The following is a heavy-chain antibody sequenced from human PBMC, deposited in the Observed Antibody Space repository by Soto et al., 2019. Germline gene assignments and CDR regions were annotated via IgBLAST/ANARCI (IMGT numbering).Heavy chain of an antibody. J-gene: IGHJ4*02. CDR1: GFSFSVNGVA. CDR2: IYWDDDQ. D-gene: IGHD3-10*01. Sequence: QITLKESGPTLVKPTQTLTLTCTFSGFSFSVNGVAVGWIRQPPGQALEWLALIYWDDDQRYNPSLKDRLTITKDTSRNQVVLTMTNMDPVDTDTYYCAHKRDVSRGFKYWGQGTLVTVSS. V-gene: IGHV2-5*02. CDR3: AHKRDVSRGFKY.